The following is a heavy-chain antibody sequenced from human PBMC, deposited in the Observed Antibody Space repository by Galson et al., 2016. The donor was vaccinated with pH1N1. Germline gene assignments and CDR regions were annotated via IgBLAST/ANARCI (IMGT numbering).Heavy chain of an antibody. Sequence: SLILSCAVSGFTFRRYGLHWVRQAPGMGLEWLTFIRHDGSAKFYADSVKGRFSISRDNSKNVLYMKMNSLRPEDTAVYYCAKDVSGELIPSRIDLWGQGTLVTVSS. CDR1: GFTFRRYG. J-gene: IGHJ5*02. CDR3: AKDVSGELIPSRIDL. CDR2: IRHDGSAK. D-gene: IGHD3-10*02. V-gene: IGHV3-30*02.